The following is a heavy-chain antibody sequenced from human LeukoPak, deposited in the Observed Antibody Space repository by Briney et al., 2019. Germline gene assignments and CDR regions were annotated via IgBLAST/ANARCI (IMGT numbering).Heavy chain of an antibody. V-gene: IGHV1-18*01. CDR3: ARFSRDNGDYYYYMDV. D-gene: IGHD1-1*01. J-gene: IGHJ6*03. Sequence: ASVKVSCKASGYTFTGYGISWVRQAPGQGLEWMGWISAYNGNTNYAQKLQGRVTMTTDTSTSTAYMELRSLRSDDTAVYYCARFSRDNGDYYYYMDVWGKGTTVTISS. CDR2: ISAYNGNT. CDR1: GYTFTGYG.